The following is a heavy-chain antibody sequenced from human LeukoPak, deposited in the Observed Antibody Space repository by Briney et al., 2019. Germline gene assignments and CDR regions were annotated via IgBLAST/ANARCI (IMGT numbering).Heavy chain of an antibody. Sequence: SETLSLTCTVSGASIRSYYWSWIRQPPGKGLEWIGYNYTSGSTNQNPSLKSRVTISLDTSKNHFSLKLTSVTAADTAVYYCARHPLLGSYWYFDLWGRGTLVTVSS. V-gene: IGHV4-4*08. CDR1: GASIRSYY. CDR3: ARHPLLGSYWYFDL. CDR2: NYTSGST. D-gene: IGHD2-8*02. J-gene: IGHJ2*01.